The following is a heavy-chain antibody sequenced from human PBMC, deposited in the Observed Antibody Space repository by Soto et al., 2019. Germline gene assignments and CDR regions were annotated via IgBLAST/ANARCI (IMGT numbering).Heavy chain of an antibody. D-gene: IGHD2-15*01. CDR3: AREESCSGGSCYIFDY. J-gene: IGHJ4*02. CDR2: ISAYNGNT. Sequence: ASVKVSCKASGYTFTSYGISWVRQAPGQGLEWMGWISAYNGNTNYAQKLQGRDTMTTDTSTSTAYMELRSLRSDDTAVYYCAREESCSGGSCYIFDYWGQGTLVTVSS. V-gene: IGHV1-18*01. CDR1: GYTFTSYG.